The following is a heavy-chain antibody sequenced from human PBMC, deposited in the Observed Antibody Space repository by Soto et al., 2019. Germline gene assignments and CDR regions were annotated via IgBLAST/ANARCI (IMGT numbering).Heavy chain of an antibody. D-gene: IGHD6-19*01. CDR1: GGTFSSYA. J-gene: IGHJ4*02. V-gene: IGHV1-69*05. CDR2: IIPIFGTA. CDR3: ARDLVYSSGSLDY. Sequence: GASVKVSCKASGGTFSSYAISWVRQAPGQGLEWMGGIIPIFGTANYAQKFQGRVTITRDTSASTAYMELSSLRSEDTAVYYCARDLVYSSGSLDYWGQGTLVTVSS.